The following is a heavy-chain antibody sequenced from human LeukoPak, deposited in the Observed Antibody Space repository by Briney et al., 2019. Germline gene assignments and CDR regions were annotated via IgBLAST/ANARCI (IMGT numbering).Heavy chain of an antibody. Sequence: GGSLRLSCAASGFTFSSYSMNWVRQAPGKGLEWVSSISSSSSYIYYADSVKGRFTISRDNAKNSLYLQVNSLRAEDTAVYYCARGIAGYCSSTSCPTGWGQGTLVTVSS. CDR3: ARGIAGYCSSTSCPTG. V-gene: IGHV3-21*01. J-gene: IGHJ4*02. CDR1: GFTFSSYS. CDR2: ISSSSSYI. D-gene: IGHD2-2*01.